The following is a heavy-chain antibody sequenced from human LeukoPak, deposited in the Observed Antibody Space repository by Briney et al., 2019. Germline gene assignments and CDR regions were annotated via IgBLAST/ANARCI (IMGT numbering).Heavy chain of an antibody. V-gene: IGHV4-39*02. CDR3: ARGRGSPYYVEAFDV. CDR1: GGSISSSSYY. CDR2: INYSGST. J-gene: IGHJ3*01. D-gene: IGHD3-22*01. Sequence: SETLSLTCTVSGGSISSSSYYWGWIRQPPGKGLEWIGSINYSGSTYYNPSLKSRVTISLNTSKNHFSLKLSSVAAADTAVYYCARGRGSPYYVEAFDVWGQGTVVTVSS.